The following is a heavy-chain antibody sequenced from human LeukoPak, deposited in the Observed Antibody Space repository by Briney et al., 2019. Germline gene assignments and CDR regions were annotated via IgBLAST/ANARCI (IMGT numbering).Heavy chain of an antibody. Sequence: PGRSLRLSCAASGFSFDKYGVHWVRQAPGKGLEWVSGITWNTYSVAYADSVKGRFTISRDNAKNSLYLQMNSLRAEDTALYYCAKDMGPGGSSWYDYWGQGTLVTVSS. V-gene: IGHV3-9*01. CDR1: GFSFDKYG. CDR2: ITWNTYSV. J-gene: IGHJ4*02. D-gene: IGHD6-13*01. CDR3: AKDMGPGGSSWYDY.